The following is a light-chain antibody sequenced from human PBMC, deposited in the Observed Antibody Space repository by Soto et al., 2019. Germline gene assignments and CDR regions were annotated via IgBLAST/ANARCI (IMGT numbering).Light chain of an antibody. CDR3: QQCKDWPLT. Sequence: EIVMTQPPATLSVSPGERATLSCRASQSVSINLAWFQQKPGQAPRLLIYGASTRATGIPARFSGSGSGTEFTLTISSLQSEDFAVYYCQQCKDWPLTFGGGTRWIS. CDR1: QSVSIN. J-gene: IGKJ4*01. V-gene: IGKV3-15*01. CDR2: GAS.